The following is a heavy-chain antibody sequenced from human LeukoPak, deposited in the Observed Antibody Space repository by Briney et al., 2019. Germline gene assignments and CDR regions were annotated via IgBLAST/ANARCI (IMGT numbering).Heavy chain of an antibody. Sequence: GGSLRLSCAASGFTFSTYTMNWLRQAPGKGLEWVSYISSRSTTIYYADSVKGRFTISRDTAKNSLYLQMNSLRDEDTAVYYCARDGDSTGRHFDYWGQGTLVTV. CDR3: ARDGDSTGRHFDY. D-gene: IGHD4-11*01. J-gene: IGHJ4*02. CDR2: ISSRSTTI. V-gene: IGHV3-48*02. CDR1: GFTFSTYT.